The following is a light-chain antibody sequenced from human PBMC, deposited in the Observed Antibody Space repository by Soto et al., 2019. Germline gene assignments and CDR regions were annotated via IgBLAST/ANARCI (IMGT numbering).Light chain of an antibody. Sequence: QSVLTQPPSVSGSPGQRVTLTCTGSSSTIGAGYDVHWYQQLPGTAPKLLIYGNSNRPSWVPDRFSGSKSGTSASLAITGLHAEDEADYYCQSYDSCLSAYVVFGGGTKVTVL. CDR1: SSTIGAGYD. J-gene: IGLJ2*01. CDR2: GNS. V-gene: IGLV1-40*01. CDR3: QSYDSCLSAYVV.